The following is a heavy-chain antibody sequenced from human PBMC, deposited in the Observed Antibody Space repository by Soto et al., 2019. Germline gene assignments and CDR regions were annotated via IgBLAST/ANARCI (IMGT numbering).Heavy chain of an antibody. D-gene: IGHD2-15*01. CDR2: INHNGLT. J-gene: IGHJ4*02. CDR3: ASARWDY. CDR1: GASFTSNY. V-gene: IGHV4-34*01. Sequence: PSETLSPTCGVYGASFTSNYWSWVRQPPAKGLEWIGEINHNGLTNYNPSLKSRVTISVDTSKNQFSLNLTSVTAADTAVYYCASARWDYWGQGTLVTVSS.